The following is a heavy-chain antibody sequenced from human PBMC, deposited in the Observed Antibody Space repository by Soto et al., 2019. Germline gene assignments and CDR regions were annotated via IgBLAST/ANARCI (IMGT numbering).Heavy chain of an antibody. V-gene: IGHV4-30-2*01. CDR2: IYNSGSF. Sequence: SETLSLTCDVSGGSISCGTYSRNWIRQPPGKGLEWIGYIYNSGSFYYNPSLKSRVTISMDRSKNQFSLNLHSVTAVDTAVYYCARASGYCSGGTCFPFDYWGRGTLVTVSS. D-gene: IGHD2-15*01. CDR3: ARASGYCSGGTCFPFDY. CDR1: GGSISCGTYS. J-gene: IGHJ4*02.